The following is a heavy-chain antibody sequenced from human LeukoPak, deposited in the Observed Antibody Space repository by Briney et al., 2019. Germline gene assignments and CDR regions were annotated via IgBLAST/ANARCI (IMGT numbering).Heavy chain of an antibody. CDR3: ARHYDFWRGRVAFDI. CDR1: GFTFSSYW. J-gene: IGHJ3*02. V-gene: IGHV3-7*03. CDR2: IKQDGSEK. D-gene: IGHD3-3*01. Sequence: PGGSLRLSCAASGFTFSSYWMSWVRQAPGKGLEWVANIKQDGSEKYYVDSVKGRFTISRDNSKNTLYLQMNSLRAEDTAVYYCARHYDFWRGRVAFDIWGQGTMVTVSS.